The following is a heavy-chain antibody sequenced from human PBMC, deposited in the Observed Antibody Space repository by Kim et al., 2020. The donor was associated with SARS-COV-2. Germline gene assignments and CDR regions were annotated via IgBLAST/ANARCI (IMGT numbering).Heavy chain of an antibody. CDR1: GFTFSNYG. Sequence: GGSLRLSCVVSGFTFSNYGIHWVRQAPGKGLDWVSLIYYNGIKISYAESVRGRFTTSRDNSKDTVYLEMNSLRAEDTAVYYCARRFGVTFDYWGQGTPVTVSS. D-gene: IGHD3-10*01. V-gene: IGHV3-33*01. CDR3: ARRFGVTFDY. J-gene: IGHJ4*02. CDR2: IYYNGIKI.